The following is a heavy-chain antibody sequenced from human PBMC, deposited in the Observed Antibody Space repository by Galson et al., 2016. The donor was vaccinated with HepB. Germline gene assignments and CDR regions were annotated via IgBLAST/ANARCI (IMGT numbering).Heavy chain of an antibody. V-gene: IGHV3-30*18. CDR1: GVIFSDHA. Sequence: SLRLSCAISGVIFSDHAMHWVRQAPGQGLEWVAVTSSDGSNEYYADSVKGRFAISRDNSKNTLYLQMNTLRGEDTAGYYCGKGGTGIAVPVDLWGQGTLVTVSA. CDR2: TSSDGSNE. D-gene: IGHD1-1*01. J-gene: IGHJ5*02. CDR3: GKGGTGIAVPVDL.